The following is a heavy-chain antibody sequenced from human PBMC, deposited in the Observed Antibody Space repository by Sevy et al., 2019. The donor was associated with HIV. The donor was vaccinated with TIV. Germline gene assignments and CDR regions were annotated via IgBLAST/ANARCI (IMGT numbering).Heavy chain of an antibody. D-gene: IGHD1-26*01. CDR1: GFTFSSYW. Sequence: GGSLRLSCAASGFTFSSYWMRWVRQAPGKGLVWVSRINSDGSSTSYADSVKGRFTISRDNAKNTLYLQMNSLTAEDTAVYYCAREGSYRLNGDAFDIWGQGTMVTVSS. CDR2: INSDGSST. J-gene: IGHJ3*02. CDR3: AREGSYRLNGDAFDI. V-gene: IGHV3-74*01.